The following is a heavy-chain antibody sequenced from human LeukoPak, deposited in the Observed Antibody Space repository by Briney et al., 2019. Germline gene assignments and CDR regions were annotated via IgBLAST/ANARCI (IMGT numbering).Heavy chain of an antibody. Sequence: GGSLRLSCAASGFTFSDYVMTWVRQAPGKGLEWVSVIYSGGSTYYADSVKGRFTISGDNSKNTLYLQMNSLKAEDAALYYCAKGNYGEKIDYWGPGTLVTVSS. J-gene: IGHJ4*02. CDR2: IYSGGST. CDR3: AKGNYGEKIDY. D-gene: IGHD4-17*01. V-gene: IGHV3-23*03. CDR1: GFTFSDYV.